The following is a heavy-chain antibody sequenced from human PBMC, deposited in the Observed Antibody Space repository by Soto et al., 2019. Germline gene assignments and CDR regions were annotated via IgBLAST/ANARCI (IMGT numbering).Heavy chain of an antibody. J-gene: IGHJ6*02. V-gene: IGHV1-2*02. CDR2: INPNSGGT. Sequence: QVQLVQSGAEVKKPGASVKVSCKASGYTFTGYYMHWVRQGPGQGLEWMGWINPNSGGTNYAQKFQGRVTMTRDTSISTAYMELSRLRSDDTAVYYCARGGQPARAPYYYYGMDVWGQGTTVTVSS. CDR3: ARGGQPARAPYYYYGMDV. D-gene: IGHD6-6*01. CDR1: GYTFTGYY.